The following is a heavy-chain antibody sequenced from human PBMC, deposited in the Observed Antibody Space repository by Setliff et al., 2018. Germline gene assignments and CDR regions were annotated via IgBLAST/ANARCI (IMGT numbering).Heavy chain of an antibody. CDR3: ARRRYYDSSGYYYFDY. D-gene: IGHD3-22*01. CDR1: GYSFSNYW. CDR2: IYPADSDT. V-gene: IGHV5-51*01. J-gene: IGHJ4*02. Sequence: PGESLKISCKGSGYSFSNYWIGWVRQMSGKGLEWMGIIYPADSDTRYSPSFQGQVTISADKSISTAYLQWSSLKASDTAMYYCARRRYYDSSGYYYFDYWGQGTLVTVSS.